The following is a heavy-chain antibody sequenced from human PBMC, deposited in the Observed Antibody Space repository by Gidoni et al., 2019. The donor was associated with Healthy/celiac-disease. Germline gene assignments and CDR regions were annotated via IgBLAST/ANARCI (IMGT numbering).Heavy chain of an antibody. CDR2: IYYRGST. D-gene: IGHD3-22*01. Sequence: QVQLQESGTGLVKPSETLSITCTVSGGAVSSGSYYWSWIRQPPGKGLEWIGYIYYRGSTNYNPSLKSRVTISVDTSKNQFSLKLSSVTAADTAVYYCARVRWGYYYDSSGYEWGQGTLVTVSS. CDR1: GGAVSSGSYY. CDR3: ARVRWGYYYDSSGYE. J-gene: IGHJ4*02. V-gene: IGHV4-61*01.